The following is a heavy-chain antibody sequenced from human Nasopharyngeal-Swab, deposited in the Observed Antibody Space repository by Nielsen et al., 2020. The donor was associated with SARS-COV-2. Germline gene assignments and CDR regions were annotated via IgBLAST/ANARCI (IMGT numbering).Heavy chain of an antibody. J-gene: IGHJ4*02. V-gene: IGHV1-69*05. CDR1: GGTFSSYA. D-gene: IGHD1-26*01. Sequence: SVKVSCKASGGTFSSYAISWVRQAPGQGLEWMGGIIPIFGTANYAQKFQGRVAITRDTSASIAYMELSSLRSEDTAVYYCARGGGGSYYGYWGQGTLVTVSS. CDR3: ARGGGGSYYGY. CDR2: IIPIFGTA.